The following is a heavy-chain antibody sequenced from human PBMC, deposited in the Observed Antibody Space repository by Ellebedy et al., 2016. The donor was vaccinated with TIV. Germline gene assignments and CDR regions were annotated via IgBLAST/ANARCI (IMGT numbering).Heavy chain of an antibody. V-gene: IGHV4-38-2*02. J-gene: IGHJ4*02. D-gene: IGHD3-10*01. CDR2: IYHSGST. CDR1: GYSISSGYY. Sequence: SETLSLTXTVSGYSISSGYYWGWIRQPPGKGLEWIGSIYHSGSTNYNPSLRNRVTISVATSKNQFSLKLSSVTAADTAVYYCGRAPYYGSVSWGQGTLVTVSS. CDR3: GRAPYYGSVS.